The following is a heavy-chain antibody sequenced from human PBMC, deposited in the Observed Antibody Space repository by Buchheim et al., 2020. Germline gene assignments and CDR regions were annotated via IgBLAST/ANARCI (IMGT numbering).Heavy chain of an antibody. V-gene: IGHV4-59*01. J-gene: IGHJ6*02. CDR1: GGSISSYY. CDR3: ARDRLYDFWSGYYGEYYGMDV. D-gene: IGHD3-3*01. Sequence: QVQLQESGPGLVKPSETLSLTCTVSGGSISSYYWSWIRQPPGKGLEWIGYIYYSGSTNYNPSLKSRVTISVDTSKNQFSLKLSSVTAADTAVYYCARDRLYDFWSGYYGEYYGMDVWGQGTT. CDR2: IYYSGST.